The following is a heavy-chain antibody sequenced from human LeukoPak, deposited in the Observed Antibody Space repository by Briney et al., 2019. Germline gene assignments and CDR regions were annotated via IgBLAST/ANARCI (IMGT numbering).Heavy chain of an antibody. J-gene: IGHJ4*02. D-gene: IGHD3-22*01. V-gene: IGHV3-9*01. CDR3: AKAAVVVITTAFDY. CDR2: ISWNSGSI. Sequence: GGSLRLSCVASGFTFDDYAMHWVRQAPGKGLEWVSGISWNSGSIGYADSVKGRFTISRDNAKNSLYLQMNSLRAEDTALYYCAKAAVVVITTAFDYWGQGTLVTVSS. CDR1: GFTFDDYA.